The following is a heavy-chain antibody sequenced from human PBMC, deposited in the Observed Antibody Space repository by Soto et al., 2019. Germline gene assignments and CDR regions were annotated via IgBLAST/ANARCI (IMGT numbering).Heavy chain of an antibody. CDR3: ARDSGDIVVVPAYNGMDV. J-gene: IGHJ6*02. V-gene: IGHV3-30-3*01. CDR1: GFTFSSYA. CDR2: ISYDGSNK. Sequence: QVQLVESGGGVVQPGRSLRLSCAASGFTFSSYAMHWVRQAPGKGLEWVAVISYDGSNKYYADSVKGRFTISRDKSKHTLYLQMNSLRADDTAVYYCARDSGDIVVVPAYNGMDVWGQGTTVTVSS. D-gene: IGHD2-2*01.